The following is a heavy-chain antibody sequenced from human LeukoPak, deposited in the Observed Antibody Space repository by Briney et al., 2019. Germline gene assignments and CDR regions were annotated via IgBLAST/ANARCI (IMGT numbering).Heavy chain of an antibody. V-gene: IGHV4-38-2*02. D-gene: IGHD5-18*01. CDR2: IYHSGST. J-gene: IGHJ4*02. CDR3: ARVARRGYSYDFDY. CDR1: GYSIGSGYY. Sequence: SETLSLTCTVSGYSIGSGYYWGWIRQPPGKGLEWIGSIYHSGSTYYNPSLKSRVTISVDTSKNQFSLKLSSVTAADTAVYYCARVARRGYSYDFDYWGQGTLVTVSS.